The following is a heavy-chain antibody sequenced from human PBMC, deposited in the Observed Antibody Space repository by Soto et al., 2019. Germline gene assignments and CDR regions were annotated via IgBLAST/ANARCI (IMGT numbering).Heavy chain of an antibody. Sequence: PGGSLRLSCAASGFTFSSYGMHWVRQAPGKGLEWVAVIWYDGSNKYYADSVKGRFTISRDNSKNTLYLQMNSLRAEDTAVYYCARGPPSATVNNWEYGMDVWGQGTTVTVSS. CDR1: GFTFSSYG. V-gene: IGHV3-33*01. D-gene: IGHD4-17*01. J-gene: IGHJ6*02. CDR3: ARGPPSATVNNWEYGMDV. CDR2: IWYDGSNK.